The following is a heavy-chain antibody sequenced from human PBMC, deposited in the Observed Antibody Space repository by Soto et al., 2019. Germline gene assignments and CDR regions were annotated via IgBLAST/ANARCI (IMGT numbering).Heavy chain of an antibody. D-gene: IGHD4-17*01. CDR3: AKDSTVTTSLYFYYYGFDV. Sequence: VHLVESGGGLVQPGGSLRLACTASGFTFNHYAMSWVRQAPGKGLEWVSAVSGRGGSTKYADSVKGRFIISRDNSNSTLYLQMDSLRGEDTAVYYCAKDSTVTTSLYFYYYGFDVWGQGTTVTVSS. J-gene: IGHJ6*02. CDR2: VSGRGGST. V-gene: IGHV3-23*04. CDR1: GFTFNHYA.